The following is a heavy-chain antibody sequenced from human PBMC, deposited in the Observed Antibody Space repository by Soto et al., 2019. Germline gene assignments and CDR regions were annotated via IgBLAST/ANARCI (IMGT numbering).Heavy chain of an antibody. Sequence: GGSLRLSCAASGFTFSSYWMSWVRQAPGKGLEWVANIKQDGSEKYYVDSVKGRFTISRDNAKNSLYLQMNSLRAEDTAVYYCARGRGYSGPYYFDYWGQGTLVTVSS. CDR2: IKQDGSEK. CDR1: GFTFSSYW. D-gene: IGHD5-12*01. CDR3: ARGRGYSGPYYFDY. V-gene: IGHV3-7*05. J-gene: IGHJ4*02.